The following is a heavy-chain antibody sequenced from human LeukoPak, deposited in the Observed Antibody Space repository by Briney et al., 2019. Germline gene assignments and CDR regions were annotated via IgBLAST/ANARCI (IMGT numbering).Heavy chain of an antibody. CDR1: GYTFTSYG. J-gene: IGHJ6*02. D-gene: IGHD1-7*01. CDR2: ISAYNGNT. Sequence: ASVKVSCKASGYTFTSYGISWVRQAPGQGLEWMGWISAYNGNTNYAQKLQGRVTMTTDTSTSTAYMELRSLRSDDTAVYYCARGGITGTWHYYGMDVWGQGTTVTVSS. V-gene: IGHV1-18*01. CDR3: ARGGITGTWHYYGMDV.